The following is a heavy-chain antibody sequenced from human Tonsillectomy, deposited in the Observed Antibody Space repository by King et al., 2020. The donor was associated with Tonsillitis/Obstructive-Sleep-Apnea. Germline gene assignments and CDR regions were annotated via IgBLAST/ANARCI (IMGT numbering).Heavy chain of an antibody. J-gene: IGHJ4*02. Sequence: VQLVESGVGLVKPGESLRLSCAASGFAFKDVWMSWVRQAPGKGLEWVGRIKRKAHGGTTDYAAPVKGRFTTSRDDSENTLYLQMNSLKTEDTAVYYCTTDWGTMYYFEHWGQGTLVTVSS. CDR1: GFAFKDVW. CDR2: IKRKAHGGTT. V-gene: IGHV3-15*01. CDR3: TTDWGTMYYFEH. D-gene: IGHD1-1*01.